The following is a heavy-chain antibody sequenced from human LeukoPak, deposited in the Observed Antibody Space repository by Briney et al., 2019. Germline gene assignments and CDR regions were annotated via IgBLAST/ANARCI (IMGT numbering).Heavy chain of an antibody. Sequence: PRASVKVSCKASGYTFTGYYMHWVRQAPGQGLEWMGWINPNSGGTNYAQKFQGRVTMTRDTSISTAYMELSRLRSDDTAVYYCARSGVGYYYYGMDVWGQGTTVTVSS. V-gene: IGHV1-2*02. CDR1: GYTFTGYY. J-gene: IGHJ6*02. CDR2: INPNSGGT. CDR3: ARSGVGYYYYGMDV.